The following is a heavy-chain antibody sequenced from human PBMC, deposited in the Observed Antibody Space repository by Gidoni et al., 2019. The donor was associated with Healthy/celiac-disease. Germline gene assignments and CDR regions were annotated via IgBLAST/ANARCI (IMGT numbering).Heavy chain of an antibody. Sequence: EVQLVESGGGLVQPGGSLRPSCAASGFPFRSYSMNWVRQAPGKGLEWVSDISSSSSTIYYADSVKGRFTISRDNAKNSLYLQMNSLRAEDTAVYYCASNHDGYSSSWYSAYYYYYGMDVWGQGTTVTVSS. CDR3: ASNHDGYSSSWYSAYYYYYGMDV. D-gene: IGHD6-13*01. J-gene: IGHJ6*02. CDR1: GFPFRSYS. V-gene: IGHV3-48*01. CDR2: ISSSSSTI.